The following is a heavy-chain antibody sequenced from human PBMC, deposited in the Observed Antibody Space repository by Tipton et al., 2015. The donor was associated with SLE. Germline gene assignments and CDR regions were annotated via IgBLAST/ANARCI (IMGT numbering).Heavy chain of an antibody. V-gene: IGHV4-39*07. J-gene: IGHJ5*02. Sequence: TLSLTCTVSGGSISSSSYYWGWIRQPPGKGLEWIGSIYCSGSTYYNPSLKSRVTISVDTSKNQFSLKLSSVTAADTAVYYCARGSGVAAAGSWGQGTLVTVSS. CDR2: IYCSGST. CDR1: GGSISSSSYY. CDR3: ARGSGVAAAGS. D-gene: IGHD6-13*01.